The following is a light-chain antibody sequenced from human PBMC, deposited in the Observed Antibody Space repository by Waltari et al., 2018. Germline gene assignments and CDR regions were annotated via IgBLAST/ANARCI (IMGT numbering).Light chain of an antibody. CDR3: ATWDDNLSGRV. CDR2: ANY. Sequence: QSVLTQPPSTSGPPGQTVTISCSGRTSNIGTNTVTWYQLLPGTAPKTVIFANYHRPSGVPDRFSASKSGTSASLVISGLQSEDEADYFCATWDDNLSGRVFGGGTKVTVL. CDR1: TSNIGTNT. V-gene: IGLV1-44*01. J-gene: IGLJ2*01.